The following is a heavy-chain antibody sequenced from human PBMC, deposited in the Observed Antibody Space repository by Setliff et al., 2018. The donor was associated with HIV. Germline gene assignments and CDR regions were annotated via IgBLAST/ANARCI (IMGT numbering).Heavy chain of an antibody. CDR3: VKAVIVVIPAAIFDY. CDR2: ISSNGGST. J-gene: IGHJ4*02. CDR1: VFTFSSYV. V-gene: IGHV3-64D*09. D-gene: IGHD2-2*01. Sequence: GGSLRLSCSASVFTFSSYVMHWVRQAPGKGLEYVSAISSNGGSTYYADSVKGRFTISRDNSKNTLYLQMSSLRVEDTAVYYCVKAVIVVIPAAIFDYWGRGTLVTVSS.